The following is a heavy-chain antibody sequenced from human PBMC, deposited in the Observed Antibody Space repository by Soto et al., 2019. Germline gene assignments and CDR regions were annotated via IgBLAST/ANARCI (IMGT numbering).Heavy chain of an antibody. CDR3: ARVFFRLFAFDI. CDR1: GYTFTTYG. Sequence: QVQLVQSGGEVKKPGASVKVSCEASGYTFTTYGISWVRQAPGQGLEWMGWISAYNGNTSYAQKLQGRVTMTTDTSTSTAYMELRSLRSDDTAVYYCARVFFRLFAFDIWGQGTMVTVSS. J-gene: IGHJ3*02. CDR2: ISAYNGNT. D-gene: IGHD3-22*01. V-gene: IGHV1-18*01.